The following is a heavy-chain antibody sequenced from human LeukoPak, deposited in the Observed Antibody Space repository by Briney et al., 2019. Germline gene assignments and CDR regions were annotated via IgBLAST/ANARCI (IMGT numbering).Heavy chain of an antibody. CDR1: GFTFSSYG. Sequence: GGSLRLSCAASGFTFSSYGMHWVRQAPGKGLELLAFIRDDGNNKYYADSVKGRFTISRDNSKNTLYLQMNSLRAEDTAVYYCAKEKISYSSSSGQGYWGQGTLVTVSS. CDR3: AKEKISYSSSSGQGY. CDR2: IRDDGNNK. V-gene: IGHV3-30*02. J-gene: IGHJ4*02. D-gene: IGHD6-6*01.